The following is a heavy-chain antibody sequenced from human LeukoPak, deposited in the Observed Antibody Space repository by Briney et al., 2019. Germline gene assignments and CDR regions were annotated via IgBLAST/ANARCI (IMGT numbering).Heavy chain of an antibody. D-gene: IGHD6-13*01. CDR2: IDSDGSGT. V-gene: IGHV3-74*03. CDR1: GFTFSSFW. Sequence: GGSLRLSCTASGFTFSSFWMPWVRQVPGKGLVWVSRIDSDGSGTTYADSVKGRFTISRDNAKSTLSLQMTGLRAEDTAVYYCAKASRSSWYVSYFDYWGQGTLVTVSS. J-gene: IGHJ4*02. CDR3: AKASRSSWYVSYFDY.